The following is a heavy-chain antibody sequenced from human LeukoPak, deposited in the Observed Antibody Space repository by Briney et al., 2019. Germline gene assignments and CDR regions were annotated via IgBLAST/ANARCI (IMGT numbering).Heavy chain of an antibody. CDR2: IYYSGST. J-gene: IGHJ5*02. V-gene: IGHV4-59*01. CDR3: ARDAGSILSSGYDWFDP. CDR1: GGSISSYY. Sequence: KASETLSLTCTVSGGSISSYYWSWIRQPPGKGLEWIGYIYYSGSTNYNPSLKSRVTISVDTSKNQFSLKLSSVTAADTAVYYCARDAGSILSSGYDWFDPWGQGTLVTVSS. D-gene: IGHD3-22*01.